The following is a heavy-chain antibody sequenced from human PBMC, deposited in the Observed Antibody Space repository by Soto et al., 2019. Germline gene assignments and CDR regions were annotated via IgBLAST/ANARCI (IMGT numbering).Heavy chain of an antibody. CDR3: ARAPDGSGSYYYFDG. J-gene: IGHJ4*02. Sequence: GGSLRLSCAASGFTFSSYWMSWVRQAPGKGLQWVANINRDGNEKYYVDSLKGRFTISRGNAENSLYLQMNTLRAEDTAVYYCARAPDGSGSYYYFDGWGQGTLVTVSS. V-gene: IGHV3-7*03. CDR2: INRDGNEK. D-gene: IGHD3-22*01. CDR1: GFTFSSYW.